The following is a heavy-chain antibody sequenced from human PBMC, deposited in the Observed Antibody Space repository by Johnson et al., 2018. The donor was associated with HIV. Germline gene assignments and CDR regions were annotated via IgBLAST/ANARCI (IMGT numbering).Heavy chain of an antibody. CDR2: ISWNSGSI. D-gene: IGHD3-3*01. V-gene: IGHV3-9*01. CDR1: GFTFDDYA. J-gene: IGHJ3*02. CDR3: AKSPRFTIFGSDAFDI. Sequence: VQLVESGGGLVQPGRSLRLSCAASGFTFDDYAMHWVRQAPGKGLEWVSGISWNSGSIGSADSVKGRFTISRDNAKNSLYLQMNSLRTEDTAVYYCAKSPRFTIFGSDAFDIWGQGTMVTVSS.